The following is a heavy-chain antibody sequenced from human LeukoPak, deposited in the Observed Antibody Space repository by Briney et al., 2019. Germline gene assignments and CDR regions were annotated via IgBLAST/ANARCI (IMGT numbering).Heavy chain of an antibody. CDR3: ASRYTTSRHFDWDVDY. CDR1: GDTFSKYA. Sequence: SVKVSCKASGDTFSKYAVTWVRQAPGQGLEWMGDFVPVFGTPIYAQKFQGRVTITTDESRTTAYMELSSLRSEDTALYYCASRYTTSRHFDWDVDYWGQGTLLTVSS. V-gene: IGHV1-69*05. J-gene: IGHJ4*02. CDR2: FVPVFGTP. D-gene: IGHD3-9*01.